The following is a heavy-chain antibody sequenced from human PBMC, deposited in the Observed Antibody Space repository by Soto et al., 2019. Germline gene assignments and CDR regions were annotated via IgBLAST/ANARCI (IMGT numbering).Heavy chain of an antibody. V-gene: IGHV1-46*01. CDR1: GYTFVDYF. CDR3: ARDLSVAGTSWDFDY. CDR2: ISLRHHST. D-gene: IGHD6-19*01. J-gene: IGHJ4*02. Sequence: ASVKVSCKTSGYTFVDYFIHWVRQAPGQGLEWMGIISLRHHSTSYAQKFQDRLSVTRDTSTSTVYMELSSLRSEDTAVYYCARDLSVAGTSWDFDYWGQGTLVTVSS.